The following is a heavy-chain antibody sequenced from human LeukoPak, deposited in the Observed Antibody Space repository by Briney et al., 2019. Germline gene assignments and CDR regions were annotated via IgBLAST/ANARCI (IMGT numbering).Heavy chain of an antibody. CDR2: ISTSGSSI. D-gene: IGHD4-17*01. Sequence: GGSLRLSCKASAFTFRSYWMHWVRQAPGKGLEWLSHISTSGSSIHYADSVKGRFTISRDNAKNSLYLQMNSLRVEDTAVYYCARDATTELGTVYMDVWGKGTTVTISS. CDR1: AFTFRSYW. J-gene: IGHJ6*03. CDR3: ARDATTELGTVYMDV. V-gene: IGHV3-48*04.